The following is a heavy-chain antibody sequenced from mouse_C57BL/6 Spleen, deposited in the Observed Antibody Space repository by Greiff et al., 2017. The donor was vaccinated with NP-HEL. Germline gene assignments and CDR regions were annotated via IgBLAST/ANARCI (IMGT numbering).Heavy chain of an antibody. CDR2: IYPGDGDT. CDR1: GYAFSSSW. CDR3: VPDYYGSSYGY. J-gene: IGHJ2*01. V-gene: IGHV1-82*01. D-gene: IGHD1-1*01. Sequence: VKLQESGPELVKPGASVKISCKASGYAFSSSWMNWVKQRPGKGLEWIGRIYPGDGDTNYNGKFKGKATLTADKSSSTAYMQLSSLTSEDSAVYFCVPDYYGSSYGYWGQGTTLTVSS.